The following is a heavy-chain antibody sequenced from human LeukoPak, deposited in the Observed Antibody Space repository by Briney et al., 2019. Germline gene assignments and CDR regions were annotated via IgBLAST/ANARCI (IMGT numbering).Heavy chain of an antibody. D-gene: IGHD5-18*01. V-gene: IGHV3-48*04. J-gene: IGHJ4*02. CDR1: GFPFIEYS. CDR3: ARDHNYAFDN. CDR2: IGISSGNT. Sequence: GGSLRLSCTASGFPFIEYSMNWVRQAPGKGLEWISYIGISSGNTKYADSVKGRFTISADNAKNSLYLQMNSLRVEDAAVYYCARDHNYAFDNWGQGTLVSVSS.